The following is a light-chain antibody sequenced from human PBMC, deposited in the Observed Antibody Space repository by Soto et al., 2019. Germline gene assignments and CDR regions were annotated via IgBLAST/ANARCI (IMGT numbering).Light chain of an antibody. CDR2: EVT. CDR3: CSYTNINTRACV. Sequence: QSALTQPASVSGSPGQSITISCTGTSGDIGSYNRVSWYQQHPGKARKLIIYEVTDRPSGVSNRFSGSKSGNTASLTISGLQAEDEAEYYCCSYTNINTRACVFGTGTKVTVL. CDR1: SGDIGSYNR. J-gene: IGLJ1*01. V-gene: IGLV2-14*01.